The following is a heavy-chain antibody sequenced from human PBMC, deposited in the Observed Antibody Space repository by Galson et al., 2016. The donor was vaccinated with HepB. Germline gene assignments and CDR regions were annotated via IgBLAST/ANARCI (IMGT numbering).Heavy chain of an antibody. D-gene: IGHD6-13*01. V-gene: IGHV1-18*01. CDR3: ARDLAAETTDAFDI. CDR1: GYSFNNYA. CDR2: ISGYNGRA. J-gene: IGHJ3*02. Sequence: SVKVSCKASGYSFNNYAITWVRQAPGQGLQWMGWISGYNGRAMYAQEFQDRVTLTIDTSTTTASMEVNRLTSDDTAMYCCARDLAAETTDAFDIWGQGTMVTVSS.